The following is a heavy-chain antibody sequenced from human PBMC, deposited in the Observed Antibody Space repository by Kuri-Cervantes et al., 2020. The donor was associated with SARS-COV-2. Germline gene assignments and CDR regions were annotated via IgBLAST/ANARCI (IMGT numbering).Heavy chain of an antibody. D-gene: IGHD6-6*01. CDR1: GYSISSGYY. Sequence: SETLSLTCTVSGYSISSGYYWGWIRQPPGKGLEWIGSIYHSGSTYYNPSLKSRVTISVDTSENQFSLKLSSVTAADTAVYYCARRESSRAFDYWGQGTLVTVSS. V-gene: IGHV4-38-2*02. CDR2: IYHSGST. CDR3: ARRESSRAFDY. J-gene: IGHJ4*02.